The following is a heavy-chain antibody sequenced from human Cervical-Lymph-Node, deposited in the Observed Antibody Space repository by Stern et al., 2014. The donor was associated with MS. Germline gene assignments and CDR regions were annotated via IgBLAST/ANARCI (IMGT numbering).Heavy chain of an antibody. V-gene: IGHV2-5*02. J-gene: IGHJ6*02. CDR3: AHTTVTFDEAYGLDV. Sequence: QVTLKESGPTLVKPTQTLTLTCTFSGFSLNTSGEGVGWIRQPPGKALEWLAIIYGDADERYSPSLNSRLTITKDTSKNQVVLTMVNMDPVDTGTYYCAHTTVTFDEAYGLDVWGQGTTVTVAS. CDR2: IYGDADE. CDR1: GFSLNTSGEG. D-gene: IGHD4-17*01.